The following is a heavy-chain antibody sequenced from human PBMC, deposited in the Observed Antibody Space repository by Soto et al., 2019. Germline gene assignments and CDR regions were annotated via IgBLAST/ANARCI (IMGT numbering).Heavy chain of an antibody. CDR2: IYYSGTT. Sequence: QVQLQESGPGLVKPSQTLSLTCTVSGGSISSGGYYWYRIRQHSGMGLEWIGYIYYSGTTYYNPSRKSRVTISVDTSKNQFSLKLSSVTAADTAVYYCAASCVACSGFNYYGMDVWGQGTTVTVSS. CDR3: AASCVACSGFNYYGMDV. J-gene: IGHJ6*02. D-gene: IGHD6-19*01. V-gene: IGHV4-31*03. CDR1: GGSISSGGYY.